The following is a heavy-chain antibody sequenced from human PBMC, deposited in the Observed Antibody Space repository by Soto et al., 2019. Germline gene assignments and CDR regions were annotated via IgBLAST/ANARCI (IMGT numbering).Heavy chain of an antibody. D-gene: IGHD3-3*01. V-gene: IGHV6-1*01. Sequence: LTCAISGDSVSSNSAAWNWIRQSPSRGLEWLGRTYYRSKWYNDYAVSVKSRITINPDTSKNQFSLQLNSVTPEDTAVYYCARGEGVSNYDFWSGYYFDYYYMDVWGKGTTVTVSS. CDR2: TYYRSKWYN. CDR1: GDSVSSNSAA. CDR3: ARGEGVSNYDFWSGYYFDYYYMDV. J-gene: IGHJ6*03.